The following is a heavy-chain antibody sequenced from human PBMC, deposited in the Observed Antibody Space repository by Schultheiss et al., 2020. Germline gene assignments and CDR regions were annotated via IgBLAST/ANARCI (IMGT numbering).Heavy chain of an antibody. CDR1: GGSISSSSYY. D-gene: IGHD3-9*01. CDR3: AGLFYYDILTGSWD. Sequence: SETLSLTCAVSGGSISSSSYYWGWIRQPPGKGLEWIGEINHSGSTNYNPSLKSRVTISVDTSKNQFSLRLNSVTAADTAVYYCAGLFYYDILTGSWDWGPGTLVTVSS. V-gene: IGHV4-39*07. J-gene: IGHJ4*02. CDR2: INHSGST.